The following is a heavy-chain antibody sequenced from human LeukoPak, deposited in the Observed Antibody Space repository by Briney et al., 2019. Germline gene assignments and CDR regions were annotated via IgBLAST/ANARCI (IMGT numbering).Heavy chain of an antibody. V-gene: IGHV4-34*01. CDR2: INHSGST. CDR1: GGPFSGYY. J-gene: IGHJ5*02. D-gene: IGHD2-2*01. CDR3: ASSSAYCSSTSCANWFDP. Sequence: SETLSLTCAVYGGPFSGYYWSWIRHPPGKGLEWIGEINHSGSTNYNPSLKSGVIISVDTSKTQFSLKLSSVTAADTAVYYCASSSAYCSSTSCANWFDPWGQGTLVTVSS.